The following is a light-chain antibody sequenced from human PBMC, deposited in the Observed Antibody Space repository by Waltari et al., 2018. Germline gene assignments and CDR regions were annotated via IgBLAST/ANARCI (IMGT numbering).Light chain of an antibody. CDR1: SDNVGSYA. J-gene: IGLJ3*02. CDR2: GNS. V-gene: IGLV1-44*01. CDR3: STWDYRLGGWV. Sequence: QSALTQEASVSGTVGQKVTLSCTGNSDNVGSYAVCWYQQISHGAPKTVMLGNSLPSGITCRVAASKSGTTASLPISGLQPEDEADYYCSTWDYRLGGWVFGGGTKLTVL.